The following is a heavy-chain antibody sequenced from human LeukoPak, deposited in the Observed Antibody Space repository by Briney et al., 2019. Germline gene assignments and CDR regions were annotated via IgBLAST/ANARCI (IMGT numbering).Heavy chain of an antibody. V-gene: IGHV4-34*01. CDR1: GGSFSGYY. Sequence: SETLSLTCAVYGGSFSGYYWSWLRQPSGKGLEWIGEINHSGSTNYNPSLTSRVTISVDTSKNQFSLRLSSVTAADTAVYYCARSTYYDFWSGYYGSRKTYYYYGMDVWGQGTTVTVSS. CDR2: INHSGST. CDR3: ARSTYYDFWSGYYGSRKTYYYYGMDV. D-gene: IGHD3-3*01. J-gene: IGHJ6*02.